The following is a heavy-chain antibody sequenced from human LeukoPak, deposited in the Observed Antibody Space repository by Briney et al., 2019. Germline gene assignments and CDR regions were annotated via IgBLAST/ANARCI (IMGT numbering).Heavy chain of an antibody. Sequence: GGSLRLSCVVPGCTLSNYAMNWVPQAPVKGRGWGPWICGDTNDIYYADSVKGRFIISRDEAENLLFLQIHGQRADDAAVYYCARGIGLPAGDYSSYFGMDVWGTGTTVAVSS. CDR1: GCTLSNYA. CDR2: ICGDTNDI. D-gene: IGHD6-13*01. CDR3: ARGIGLPAGDYSSYFGMDV. J-gene: IGHJ6*04. V-gene: IGHV3-21*01.